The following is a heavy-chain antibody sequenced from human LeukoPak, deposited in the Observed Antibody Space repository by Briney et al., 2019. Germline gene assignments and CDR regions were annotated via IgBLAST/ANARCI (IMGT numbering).Heavy chain of an antibody. J-gene: IGHJ4*02. D-gene: IGHD1-26*01. V-gene: IGHV3-7*01. Sequence: GGSLRLSCAASGFTFSSYSMNWVRQAPGKGPEWVANIKQDGSEKYYVDSVKGRFTISRDNAKNSLYLQMNSLRAEDTAVYYCARESGGYFDYWGQGTLVTVSS. CDR3: ARESGGYFDY. CDR2: IKQDGSEK. CDR1: GFTFSSYS.